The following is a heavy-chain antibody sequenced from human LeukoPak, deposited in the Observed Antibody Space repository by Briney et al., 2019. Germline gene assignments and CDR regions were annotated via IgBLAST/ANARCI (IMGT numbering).Heavy chain of an antibody. V-gene: IGHV3-53*01. D-gene: IGHD6-13*01. CDR1: GFTVSSNY. J-gene: IGHJ4*02. Sequence: PGGSLRLSCAASGFTVSSNYMSWVRQAPGKGLEWVSVIYSGGSTYYADSVKGRFTISRDNSKNTLYLQMNSLRAEDTAVYYCARVGQQLARDYWGQGTLVTVSS. CDR3: ARVGQQLARDY. CDR2: IYSGGST.